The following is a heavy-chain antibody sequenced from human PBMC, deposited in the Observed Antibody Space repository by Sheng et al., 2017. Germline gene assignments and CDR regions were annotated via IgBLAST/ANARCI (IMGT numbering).Heavy chain of an antibody. J-gene: IGHJ3*02. V-gene: IGHV3-53*04. Sequence: PASGFTVSSNYMSWVRQAPGKGLEWVSVIYSGGSTYYADSVKGRFTISRHNSKNTLYLQMNSLRAEDTAVYYCFYGGKPSGGDAFDIWGQGTMVTVSS. CDR1: GFTVSSNY. CDR3: FYGGKPSGGDAFDI. D-gene: IGHD2-15*01. CDR2: IYSGGST.